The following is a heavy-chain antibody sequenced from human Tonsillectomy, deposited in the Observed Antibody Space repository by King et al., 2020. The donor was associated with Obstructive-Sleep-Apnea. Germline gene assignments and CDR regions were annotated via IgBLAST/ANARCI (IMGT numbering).Heavy chain of an antibody. Sequence: VQLVESGGVVVQPGGSLRLSCAASGFTFDDYAMHWVRQAPGKGLEWVSLITWDGGSTYYADSVKGRFTISRDNSKNSLYLQMNSPRAEDTALYDCAKDCDSSGWGPDYWGQGTLVTVSS. CDR3: AKDCDSSGWGPDY. D-gene: IGHD3-22*01. V-gene: IGHV3-43D*03. CDR2: ITWDGGST. J-gene: IGHJ4*02. CDR1: GFTFDDYA.